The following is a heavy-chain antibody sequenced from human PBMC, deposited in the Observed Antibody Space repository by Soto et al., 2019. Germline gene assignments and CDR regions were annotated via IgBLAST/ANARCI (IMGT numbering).Heavy chain of an antibody. J-gene: IGHJ4*02. D-gene: IGHD2-15*01. V-gene: IGHV1-3*01. CDR1: GYTFTGYA. Sequence: QVQLVQSGAEVKKPGASVKVSCKASGYTFTGYAMHWVRQAPGQRLEWMGWINAGNGNTKYSQKFQGRVTITRDTSASTAYMELSSLRSEDTAVYYCARDIRVVVVVAATAPFDYWGQGTLVTVSS. CDR3: ARDIRVVVVVAATAPFDY. CDR2: INAGNGNT.